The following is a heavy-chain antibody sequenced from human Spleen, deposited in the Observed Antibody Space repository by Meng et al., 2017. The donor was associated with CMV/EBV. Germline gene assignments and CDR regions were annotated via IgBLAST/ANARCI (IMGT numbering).Heavy chain of an antibody. D-gene: IGHD5-18*01. CDR3: AREPLTSMSVHGLDV. J-gene: IGHJ6*02. Sequence: ASVKVSCKASGYSFTTYYIHWVRQAPGQGLEWVGVIYPTDGGTTYAQQFQGRVTLTRDTYTSTVYMELSSLRSDDTAVYYCAREPLTSMSVHGLDVWGQGTAVTVSS. V-gene: IGHV1-46*01. CDR1: GYSFTTYY. CDR2: IYPTDGGT.